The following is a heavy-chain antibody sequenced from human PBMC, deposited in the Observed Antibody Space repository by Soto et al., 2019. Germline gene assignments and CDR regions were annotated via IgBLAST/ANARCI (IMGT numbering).Heavy chain of an antibody. Sequence: QVQLVESGGGVVQPGRSLRLSCAASGFTFSSYGMHWVRQAPGKGLEWVAVIWYDGSNKYYADSVKGRFTISRDNSKNTLYLQMNSLRAEDTAVYYCARDPDSSGYGGVWGTPPLSLVHWGQGTLVTVSS. V-gene: IGHV3-33*01. J-gene: IGHJ4*02. CDR2: IWYDGSNK. CDR1: GFTFSSYG. D-gene: IGHD3-22*01. CDR3: ARDPDSSGYGGVWGTPPLSLVH.